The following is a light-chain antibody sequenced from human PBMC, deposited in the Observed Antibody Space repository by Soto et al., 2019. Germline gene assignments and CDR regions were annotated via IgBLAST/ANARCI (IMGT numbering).Light chain of an antibody. Sequence: QSVLTQPPSASGSPGQSVTISCTGTKNDIGVYDFVSWYQHHPGKAPRLIIYEVVQRPSGVPDRFSGSKSGNTASLTVSGLQAEDEADYYCSSFVGAPVIFGGGTKVTVL. J-gene: IGLJ2*01. V-gene: IGLV2-8*01. CDR3: SSFVGAPVI. CDR1: KNDIGVYDF. CDR2: EVV.